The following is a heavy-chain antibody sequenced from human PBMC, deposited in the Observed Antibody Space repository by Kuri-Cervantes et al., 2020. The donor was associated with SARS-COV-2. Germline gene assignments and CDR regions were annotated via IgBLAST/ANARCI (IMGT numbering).Heavy chain of an antibody. D-gene: IGHD6-19*01. Sequence: SVKVSCKGSGYSFTSYWIGWVRQAPGQGLEWMGRIIPILGIANYAQKFQGRVTITADKSTSTAYMELSSLRSEDTAVYYCASGAVADLFDYWGQGTLVTVSS. CDR3: ASGAVADLFDY. CDR2: IIPILGIA. J-gene: IGHJ4*02. CDR1: GYSFTSYW. V-gene: IGHV1-69*02.